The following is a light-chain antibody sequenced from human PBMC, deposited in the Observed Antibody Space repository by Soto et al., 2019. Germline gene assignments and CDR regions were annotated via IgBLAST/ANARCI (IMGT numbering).Light chain of an antibody. J-gene: IGKJ1*01. V-gene: IGKV1-39*01. CDR2: AAS. CDR1: QSISSY. CDR3: QQGYSPPWT. Sequence: DLQMTQSPSSLSASVGDRVTITCRASQSISSYLNWYQQKPGKAPKLLIYAASSLQSGVPSRFSRSGSGTDFTLTISSLQPEDFATYYCQQGYSPPWTFGQGTKVEIK.